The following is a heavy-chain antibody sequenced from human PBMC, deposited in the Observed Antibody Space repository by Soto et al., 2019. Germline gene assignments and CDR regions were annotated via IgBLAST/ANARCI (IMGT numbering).Heavy chain of an antibody. CDR1: GYTFTSYY. Sequence: GASVKVSCKASGYTFTSYYMHWVRQAPGQGLEWMGIINPSGGSTSYAQKFQGRVTMTRDTSTSTVYMELSSLRSEDTAVYYCARSSPGAPSRSEYCQHWGQGTLVTVSS. CDR2: INPSGGST. J-gene: IGHJ1*01. D-gene: IGHD1-26*01. CDR3: ARSSPGAPSRSEYCQH. V-gene: IGHV1-46*01.